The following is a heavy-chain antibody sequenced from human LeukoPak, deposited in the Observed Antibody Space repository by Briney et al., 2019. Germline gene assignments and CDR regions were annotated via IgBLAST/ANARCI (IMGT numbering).Heavy chain of an antibody. D-gene: IGHD4-17*01. CDR1: EYTFTSYA. CDR3: ARGRIQDPDYGDYYYFDY. J-gene: IGHJ4*02. CDR2: INTNTGNP. Sequence: ASVKVSCTASEYTFTSYAMNWVRQAPGQGLEWMGWINTNTGNPTYAQGFTGRFVFSLDTSVSTAYLQISSLKAEDTAVYYCARGRIQDPDYGDYYYFDYWGQGTLVTVSS. V-gene: IGHV7-4-1*02.